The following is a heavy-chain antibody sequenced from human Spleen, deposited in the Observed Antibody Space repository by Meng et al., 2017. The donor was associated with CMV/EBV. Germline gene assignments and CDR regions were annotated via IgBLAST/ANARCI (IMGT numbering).Heavy chain of an antibody. J-gene: IGHJ4*02. CDR2: TYYRSKWYN. D-gene: IGHD1-26*01. V-gene: IGHV6-1*01. CDR1: GDSVSSNSAA. Sequence: SETLSLTCAISGDSVSSNSAAWNWIRQSPSRGLEWLGMTYYRSKWYNDYAVSVKSRITINSDTSKSQFSLQLNSVTPEDTAVYYCAREEVGITGVIDYWGQGTLVTVSS. CDR3: AREEVGITGVIDY.